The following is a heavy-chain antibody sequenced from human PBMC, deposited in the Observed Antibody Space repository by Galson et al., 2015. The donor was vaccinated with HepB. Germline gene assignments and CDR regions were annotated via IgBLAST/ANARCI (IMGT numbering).Heavy chain of an antibody. J-gene: IGHJ6*02. Sequence: SLRLSCAASGFTFSGSGIHWVRLASGTGLEWVGRIRNRANNYATAYAASVRGRFTVSRADSKNTAYLQMNSLKTEDTAVYYCTRPGYGSSWFLDYSHGMDIWGQGTTVIVS. CDR2: IRNRANNYAT. CDR3: TRPGYGSSWFLDYSHGMDI. CDR1: GFTFSGSG. D-gene: IGHD6-13*01. V-gene: IGHV3-73*01.